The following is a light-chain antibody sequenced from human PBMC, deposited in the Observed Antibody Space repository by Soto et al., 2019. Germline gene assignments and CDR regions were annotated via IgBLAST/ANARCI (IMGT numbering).Light chain of an antibody. CDR3: QQHGSSPWT. Sequence: ELVLTQSPGTLSLSPGETATLSCRASQTVTTNYLAWYQQKPDQAPRLLIYGASSRATGIPDRFSGSGSGTDFSLTISRLEPEDFAVYYCQQHGSSPWTFGQGTK. CDR1: QTVTTNY. CDR2: GAS. V-gene: IGKV3-20*01. J-gene: IGKJ1*01.